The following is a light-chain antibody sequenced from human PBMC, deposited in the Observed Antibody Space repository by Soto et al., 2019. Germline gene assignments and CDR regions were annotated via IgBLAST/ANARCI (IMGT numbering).Light chain of an antibody. V-gene: IGLV2-11*01. Sequence: QSALTQPRSVSGSPGQSVTISCTGTSSDVGTYNYVSWYQQHPGKAPKVMIYDVSERPSGVPDRFSGSKSGNTASLTISGLQAEGEADYYCCSYAGSPRYVFGTGTKLTVL. CDR1: SSDVGTYNY. CDR3: CSYAGSPRYV. CDR2: DVS. J-gene: IGLJ1*01.